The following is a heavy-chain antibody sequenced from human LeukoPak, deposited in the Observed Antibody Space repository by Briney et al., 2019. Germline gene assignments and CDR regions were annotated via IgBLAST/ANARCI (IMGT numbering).Heavy chain of an antibody. D-gene: IGHD2-21*02. CDR3: ARDFRIYCGGDCNLFDY. V-gene: IGHV3-23*01. CDR1: GFPFSSSA. J-gene: IGHJ4*02. Sequence: PGGSLRLSCAASGFPFSSSAMSWVRQAPGKGLEWVSSISSSSAGTYYADSVKGRFTISRDNSKNTLYLQMNSLRAEDTAVYYCARDFRIYCGGDCNLFDYWGQGTLVTVSS. CDR2: ISSSSAGT.